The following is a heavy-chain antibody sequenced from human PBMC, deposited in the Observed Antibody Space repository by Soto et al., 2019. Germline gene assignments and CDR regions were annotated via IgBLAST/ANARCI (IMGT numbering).Heavy chain of an antibody. Sequence: GGSLRLSCAASRFTFSNAMSWVRQAPGKGLEWVGRIKSKTDGGTTDYAAPVKGRFTISRDDSKNTLYLQMNSLKTEDTAVYYCTTRVSRATLYYYYGMDVWGQGTTVTVSS. CDR3: TTRVSRATLYYYYGMDV. D-gene: IGHD2-2*01. CDR2: IKSKTDGGTT. CDR1: RFTFSNA. V-gene: IGHV3-15*01. J-gene: IGHJ6*02.